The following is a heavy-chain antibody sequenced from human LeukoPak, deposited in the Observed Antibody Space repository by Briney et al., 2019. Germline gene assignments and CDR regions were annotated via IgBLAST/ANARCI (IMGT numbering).Heavy chain of an antibody. D-gene: IGHD1-7*01. CDR3: VREDWNYAS. Sequence: GASVTVSCKASGYTFTVYHMHWVRQAPGQGLEWVGWINPNTGDTGCAQRFQGRITLTRDTSITTAYMELSSLRSDDTAVYYCVREDWNYASWGQGTLVTVSS. CDR1: GYTFTVYH. CDR2: INPNTGDT. V-gene: IGHV1-2*02. J-gene: IGHJ5*02.